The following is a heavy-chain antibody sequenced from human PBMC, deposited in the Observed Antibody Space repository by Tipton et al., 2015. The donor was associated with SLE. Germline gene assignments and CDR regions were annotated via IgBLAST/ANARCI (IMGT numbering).Heavy chain of an antibody. D-gene: IGHD2-2*01. CDR2: INWNGGST. J-gene: IGHJ6*02. Sequence: SLRLSCAASGFTFDDYGMSWVRQAPGKGLEWVSGINWNGGSTGYADSVKGRFTISRDNAKNSLYLQMNSLRAEDTAVYYCAREDCSSTSCYGMDVWGQGTTVTVSS. CDR3: AREDCSSTSCYGMDV. CDR1: GFTFDDYG. V-gene: IGHV3-20*04.